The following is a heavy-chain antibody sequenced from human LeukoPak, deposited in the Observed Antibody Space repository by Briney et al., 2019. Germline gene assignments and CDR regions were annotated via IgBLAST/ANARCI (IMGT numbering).Heavy chain of an antibody. CDR1: GGSISSSNYY. J-gene: IGHJ3*02. CDR3: ASYYYDSSGSDAFDI. V-gene: IGHV4-39*07. CDR2: IFNSGST. Sequence: SETLSLTCTVSGGSISSSNYYWGWIRQPPGKGLEWIGYIFNSGSTYYNPSLKSRVTILVDTSKNQFSLKLSSVTAADTAVYYCASYYYDSSGSDAFDIWGQGTMVTVSS. D-gene: IGHD3-22*01.